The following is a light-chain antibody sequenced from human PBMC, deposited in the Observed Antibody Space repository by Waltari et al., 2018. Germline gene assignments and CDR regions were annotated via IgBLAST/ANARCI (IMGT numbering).Light chain of an antibody. CDR2: STN. J-gene: IGLJ3*02. CDR3: ATWDYSLDGQV. V-gene: IGLV1-44*01. CDR1: RSNIGAEV. Sequence: QSVLTQPPSASGTPGQRVTITCSGSRSNIGAEVVNWYQVLPGTAPKLLIYSTNQRPSGVPERFSGSKSGTSASLAISGLQSEDEADYYCATWDYSLDGQVFGGATKLTVL.